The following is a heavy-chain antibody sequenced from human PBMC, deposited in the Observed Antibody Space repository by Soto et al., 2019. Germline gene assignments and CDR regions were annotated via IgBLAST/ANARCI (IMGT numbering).Heavy chain of an antibody. CDR1: GFTFSSYW. V-gene: IGHV3-74*01. Sequence: GGSLRLSCGASGFTFSSYWMHWVRQAPGKGLVWVSRINGDGSSTNYADFVKGRFAISRDNAKNTLYLQMNSLRVEDTAVYYCSRVGGSTWHWGQGTLVTVSS. CDR2: INGDGSST. J-gene: IGHJ4*02. D-gene: IGHD1-26*01. CDR3: SRVGGSTWH.